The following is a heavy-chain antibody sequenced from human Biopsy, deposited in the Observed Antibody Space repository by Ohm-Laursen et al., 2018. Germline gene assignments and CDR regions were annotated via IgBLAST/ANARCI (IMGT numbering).Heavy chain of an antibody. CDR2: FAPENGRI. D-gene: IGHD1-1*01. V-gene: IGHV1-69*06. CDR1: TGTFNSYG. J-gene: IGHJ4*02. Sequence: SSVKVSCKAPTGTFNSYGIIWVRQAPGQGLEWMGGFAPENGRIVYSQKFQGRVTMTEDTSTSTAYMEVWRLRSDDTAVYYCAADINVWNVNYWGQGTQVIVSS. CDR3: AADINVWNVNY.